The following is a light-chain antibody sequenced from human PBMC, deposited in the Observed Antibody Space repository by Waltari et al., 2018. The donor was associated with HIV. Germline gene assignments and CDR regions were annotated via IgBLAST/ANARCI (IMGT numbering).Light chain of an antibody. CDR1: QFISTS. J-gene: IGKJ2*01. Sequence: DIQMTQSPSYMSASVGDKVTITCRVTQFISTSLAWYQQRPNRAPKLLIFDASRLQTGAPSRFSGRGSGTQFTLTINSLQPEDVATYYCQQANSFPHTFGQGT. CDR2: DAS. CDR3: QQANSFPHT. V-gene: IGKV1-12*01.